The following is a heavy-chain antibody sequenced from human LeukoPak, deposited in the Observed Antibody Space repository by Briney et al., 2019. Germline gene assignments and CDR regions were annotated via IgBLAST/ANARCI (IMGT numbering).Heavy chain of an antibody. D-gene: IGHD3-10*01. J-gene: IGHJ6*02. Sequence: PGGSLRLSCAASGFTFSSYAMSWVRQAPGKGLDWVATISDSGDNTYYADSVEGRFTISRDNSKNTLYLQVNSLRDEDTAIYYCAKVPYSDYGSGRPPFMDAWGQGTTVAISS. CDR1: GFTFSSYA. V-gene: IGHV3-23*01. CDR2: ISDSGDNT. CDR3: AKVPYSDYGSGRPPFMDA.